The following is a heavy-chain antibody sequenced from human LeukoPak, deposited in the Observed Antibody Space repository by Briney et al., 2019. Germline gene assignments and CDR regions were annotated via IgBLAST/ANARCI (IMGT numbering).Heavy chain of an antibody. Sequence: PSETLSLTCAVYGGSFSGYYWSWIRQPPGKGLEWIGEINHSGSTNYNPSLKSRVTISVDTSKNQFSLKLGSVTAADTAVYYCARGRIQLWLSGTYYYYGMDVWGQGTTVTVSS. D-gene: IGHD5-18*01. CDR1: GGSFSGYY. CDR2: INHSGST. CDR3: ARGRIQLWLSGTYYYYGMDV. V-gene: IGHV4-34*01. J-gene: IGHJ6*02.